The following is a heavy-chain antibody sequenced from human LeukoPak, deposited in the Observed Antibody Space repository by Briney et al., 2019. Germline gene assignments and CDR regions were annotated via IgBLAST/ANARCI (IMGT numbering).Heavy chain of an antibody. V-gene: IGHV1-46*01. CDR2: VNPSGGTT. J-gene: IGHJ4*02. Sequence: ASVKVSCKASGYTFTSYYMHWVRQAPGQGLEWMGVVNPSGGTTSYAQRLQGRVTMTRDTSTSTVYMELSSLRSEDTAVYYCARGGLYCSSSSCLLSDYWGQGTLVTVSS. CDR3: ARGGLYCSSSSCLLSDY. CDR1: GYTFTSYY. D-gene: IGHD2-2*01.